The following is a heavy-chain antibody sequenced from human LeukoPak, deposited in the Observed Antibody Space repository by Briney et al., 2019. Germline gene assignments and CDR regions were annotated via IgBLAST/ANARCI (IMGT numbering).Heavy chain of an antibody. CDR1: GFTVSSNY. J-gene: IGHJ3*02. CDR3: ARGAVVAAQPTNAFDI. D-gene: IGHD2-15*01. CDR2: IYSGGST. Sequence: GGSLRLSCAASGFTVSSNYMSWVRQAPGKGLEWVSVIYSGGSTYYADSVKGRFTISRDNSKNTLYLQMNGLRAEDTAVYYCARGAVVAAQPTNAFDIWGQGTMVTVSS. V-gene: IGHV3-53*01.